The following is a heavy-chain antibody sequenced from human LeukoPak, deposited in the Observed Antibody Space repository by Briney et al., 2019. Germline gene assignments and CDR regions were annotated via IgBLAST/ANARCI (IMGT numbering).Heavy chain of an antibody. CDR2: IRQDATEK. J-gene: IGHJ4*02. D-gene: IGHD6-6*01. Sequence: GGSLRLSCAASGFTFSSYSMNWVRQAPGKGLEWVANIRQDATEKYYVDSVKGRFTISRDNAKMSVLLQMNSLRADDTAVYYCARLTARRRTLDYWGQGTLVTVSS. CDR3: ARLTARRRTLDY. CDR1: GFTFSSYS. V-gene: IGHV3-7*03.